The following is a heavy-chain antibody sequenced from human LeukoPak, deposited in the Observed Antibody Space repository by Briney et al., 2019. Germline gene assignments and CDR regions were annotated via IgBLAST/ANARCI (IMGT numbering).Heavy chain of an antibody. V-gene: IGHV1-18*01. Sequence: ASVKVSCXASGYTFTSYGISWVRQAPGQGLGWMGWISDYNGNTNYAQKLQGRVTMATDTSTSTAYMELRSLRSDDTAAYYCARDLYRDSLPVSWFDPWGQGTLVTVSS. J-gene: IGHJ5*02. CDR2: ISDYNGNT. D-gene: IGHD4-11*01. CDR3: ARDLYRDSLPVSWFDP. CDR1: GYTFTSYG.